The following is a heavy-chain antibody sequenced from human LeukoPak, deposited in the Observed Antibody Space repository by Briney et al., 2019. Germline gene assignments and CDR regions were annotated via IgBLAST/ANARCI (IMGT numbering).Heavy chain of an antibody. CDR2: IIPIFGTA. Sequence: SVKVSCKASGGTFSSYAISWVRQAPGQGLEWMGGIIPIFGTANYAQKFQGRVTITTDESTSTAYMELSSLRSEDTAVYYCARGLQWVPAAIGGGERWYYYYMDVWGKGTTVTVSS. D-gene: IGHD2-2*02. J-gene: IGHJ6*03. V-gene: IGHV1-69*05. CDR3: ARGLQWVPAAIGGGERWYYYYMDV. CDR1: GGTFSSYA.